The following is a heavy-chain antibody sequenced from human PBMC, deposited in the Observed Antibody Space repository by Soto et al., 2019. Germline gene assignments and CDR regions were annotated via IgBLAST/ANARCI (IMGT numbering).Heavy chain of an antibody. CDR3: ARDHYYDSSGYVDAFDI. J-gene: IGHJ3*02. CDR1: GFTFSSYG. V-gene: IGHV3-33*01. CDR2: IWYDGSNK. D-gene: IGHD3-22*01. Sequence: GGSLRLSCAASGFTFSSYGMHWVRQVPGKGLEWVAVIWYDGSNKYYADSVKGRFTISRDNSKNTLYLQMNSLRAEDTAVYYCARDHYYDSSGYVDAFDIWGQGTMVTVSS.